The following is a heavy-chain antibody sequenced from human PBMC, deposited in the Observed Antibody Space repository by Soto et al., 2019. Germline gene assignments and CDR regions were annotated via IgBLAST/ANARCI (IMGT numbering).Heavy chain of an antibody. CDR2: IRSKAYGGTT. CDR1: GFTFGDYA. D-gene: IGHD3-22*01. CDR3: TRDYYDSSGYPIYDAFDI. Sequence: GGSLRLSCTASGFTFGDYAMSWFRQAPGKGLEWVGFIRSKAYGGTTEYAASVKGRFTISRDDSKSIAYLQMNCLKTEDTAVYYCTRDYYDSSGYPIYDAFDIWGQGTMVTVSS. V-gene: IGHV3-49*03. J-gene: IGHJ3*02.